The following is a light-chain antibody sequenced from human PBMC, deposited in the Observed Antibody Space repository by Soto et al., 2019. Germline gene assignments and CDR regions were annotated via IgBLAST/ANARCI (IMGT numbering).Light chain of an antibody. V-gene: IGLV2-8*01. J-gene: IGLJ1*01. CDR2: EVT. CDR1: SSDVGGYNY. Sequence: TISCTGTSSDVGGYNYVSWYQQYPGKAPKLLIYEVTKRPSGVPDRFSGSKSGNTASLTVSGLQIDDEADYYCSSYTTSVRVFGNGTKVTVL. CDR3: SSYTTSVRV.